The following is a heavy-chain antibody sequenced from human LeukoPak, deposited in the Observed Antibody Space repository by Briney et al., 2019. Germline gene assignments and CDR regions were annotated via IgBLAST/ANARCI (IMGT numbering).Heavy chain of an antibody. Sequence: GGSLRLSCAASGFTFSSYWMSWVRQAPGKGLEWVANIKQDGSEKYYVDSVKGRFTISRDNAKNSLYLQMNSLRAEDTAVYYCARGGDIVVVPAGVYWGQGTLVTVSS. J-gene: IGHJ4*02. CDR1: GFTFSSYW. V-gene: IGHV3-7*01. CDR2: IKQDGSEK. D-gene: IGHD2-2*01. CDR3: ARGGDIVVVPAGVY.